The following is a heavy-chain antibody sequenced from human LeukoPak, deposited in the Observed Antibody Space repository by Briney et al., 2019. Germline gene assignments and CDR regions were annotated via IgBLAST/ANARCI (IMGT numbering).Heavy chain of an antibody. J-gene: IGHJ3*02. Sequence: SQTLSLTCTVPAGSMSGGGYDCLGVRQQSGKRLEWIEYIYCSGSTYYKPTSKSQITRSVDTSKNQFSLKLSSVTAADTAVYYCAGDKRWYAFDIWGQGTMVTVSS. CDR1: AGSMSGGGYD. D-gene: IGHD6-13*01. CDR3: AGDKRWYAFDI. V-gene: IGHV4-31*01. CDR2: IYCSGST.